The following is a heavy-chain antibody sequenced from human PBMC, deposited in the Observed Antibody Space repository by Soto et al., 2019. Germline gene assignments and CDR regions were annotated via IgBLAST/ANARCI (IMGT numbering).Heavy chain of an antibody. D-gene: IGHD2-2*01. CDR3: ARGYCSSTSCFDP. J-gene: IGHJ5*02. CDR2: IYYSGST. V-gene: IGHV4-31*03. Sequence: QVQLQESGPGLVKPSQTLSLTCTVSGGSISSGGYYWSWIRQHPGKGLEWIGYIYYSGSTNYNPSRKSRVTISVDTSKNQFSLKLSSVTAADTAVYYCARGYCSSTSCFDPWGQGTLVTVSS. CDR1: GGSISSGGYY.